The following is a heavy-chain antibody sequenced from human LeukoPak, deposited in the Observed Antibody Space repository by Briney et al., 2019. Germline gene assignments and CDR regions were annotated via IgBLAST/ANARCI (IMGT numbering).Heavy chain of an antibody. CDR1: GFTFSRHW. CDR3: ARDIVVVTALLDY. J-gene: IGHJ4*02. D-gene: IGHD2-21*02. V-gene: IGHV3-7*01. CDR2: IKQDGSEK. Sequence: GGSLRLSCAASGFTFSRHWMSWVRQAPGKGLEWVANIKQDGSEKYYVDSVKGRFTISRDNAKNSLYLQMNSLRGEDTAVYYCARDIVVVTALLDYWGQGTLVTVSS.